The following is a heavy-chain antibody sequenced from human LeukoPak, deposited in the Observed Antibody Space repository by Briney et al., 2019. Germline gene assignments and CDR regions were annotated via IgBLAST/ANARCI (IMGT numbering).Heavy chain of an antibody. Sequence: PSETLSLTCAVYGGSFSGYYWSWIRQPPGKGLEWIGEINHSGSTNYNPSLKSRVTISVDTSKNQFSLKLSSVTAADTAVYYCARHGYDILTGYSRSLDYWGQGTLVTVSS. J-gene: IGHJ4*02. CDR1: GGSFSGYY. CDR2: INHSGST. D-gene: IGHD3-9*01. CDR3: ARHGYDILTGYSRSLDY. V-gene: IGHV4-34*01.